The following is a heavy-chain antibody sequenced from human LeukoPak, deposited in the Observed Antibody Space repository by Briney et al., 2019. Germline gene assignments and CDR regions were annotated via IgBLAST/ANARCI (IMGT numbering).Heavy chain of an antibody. CDR3: ARHLGGVNDY. Sequence: PSETLSLTCTVSGGSISSSSYYWGWIRQPPGKGLEWIGSIYYSGSTYYNPSLKGRVTISVDTSKNQFSLKLSSVTAADTAVYYCARHLGGVNDYWGLGTLVTVSS. CDR2: IYYSGST. J-gene: IGHJ4*02. CDR1: GGSISSSSYY. D-gene: IGHD3-16*01. V-gene: IGHV4-39*01.